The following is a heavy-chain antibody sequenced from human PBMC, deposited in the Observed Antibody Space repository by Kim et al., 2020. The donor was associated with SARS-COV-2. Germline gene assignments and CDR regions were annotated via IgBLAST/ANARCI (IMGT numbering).Heavy chain of an antibody. V-gene: IGHV1-18*04. CDR2: ISAYNGNT. Sequence: ASVKVSCKASGYTFTSYGISWVRQAPGQGLEWMGWISAYNGNTNYAQKLQGRVTMTTDTSTSTAYMELRSLRSDDTAVYYCARSSSVLVPPSEFDYWGQGTLVTVSS. CDR1: GYTFTSYG. J-gene: IGHJ4*02. D-gene: IGHD6-19*01. CDR3: ARSSSVLVPPSEFDY.